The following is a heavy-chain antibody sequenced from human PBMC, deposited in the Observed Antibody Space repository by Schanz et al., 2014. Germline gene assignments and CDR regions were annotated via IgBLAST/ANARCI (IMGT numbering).Heavy chain of an antibody. CDR3: ARDQYYVGSGNPFDI. Sequence: QVQLVESGGGVVQPGRSLRLSCSASGFTLSSYGMHWVRQAPGKGLEWLAVIWFDGTNKYNADSVKGRFTISRDTSKNTLYLLLNSLRAEDTAVYYCARDQYYVGSGNPFDIWGQGTMVTVSS. CDR2: IWFDGTNK. J-gene: IGHJ3*02. V-gene: IGHV3-33*01. D-gene: IGHD3-10*01. CDR1: GFTLSSYG.